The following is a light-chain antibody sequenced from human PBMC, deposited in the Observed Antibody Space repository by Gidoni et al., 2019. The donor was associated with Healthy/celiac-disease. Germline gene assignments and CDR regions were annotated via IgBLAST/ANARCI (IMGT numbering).Light chain of an antibody. V-gene: IGLV3-1*01. CDR3: QAWDSSTAV. CDR2: QDS. Sequence: SYELTQPPSVSVSPGQTASITCSGDKLGDKYACWSQQKPGQSPVLVIYQDSKRPSGIPERFSGSTSGTTATLTISGTQAMDEADYYCQAWDSSTAVFGGGTKLTVL. CDR1: KLGDKY. J-gene: IGLJ3*02.